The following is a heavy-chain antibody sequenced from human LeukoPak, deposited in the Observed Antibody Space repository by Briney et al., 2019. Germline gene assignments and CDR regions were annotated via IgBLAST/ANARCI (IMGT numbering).Heavy chain of an antibody. V-gene: IGHV4-34*01. CDR3: ARGLYDSSGYPYYYYMDV. J-gene: IGHJ6*03. D-gene: IGHD3-22*01. Sequence: PSETLSLTCAVYGGSFSGYYWSWIRQPPGKGLEWIGEINHSGSTNYNPSLKGRVTISVDTSKNQFSLKLSSVTAADTAVYYCARGLYDSSGYPYYYYMDVWGNGTTVTVSS. CDR2: INHSGST. CDR1: GGSFSGYY.